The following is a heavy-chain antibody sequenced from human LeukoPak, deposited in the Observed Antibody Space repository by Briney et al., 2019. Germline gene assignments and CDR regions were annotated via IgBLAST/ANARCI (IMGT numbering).Heavy chain of an antibody. CDR3: AKEGVDRSGYYYNYFDY. CDR2: ISGSGGST. D-gene: IGHD3-22*01. Sequence: GGSLRLSCAASGFTFSSYAMSWVRRAPGKGLEWVSAISGSGGSTYYADSVKGRFTISRDNSKNTLYLQMNSLRAEDTAVYYCAKEGVDRSGYYYNYFDYWGQGTLVTVSS. J-gene: IGHJ4*02. CDR1: GFTFSSYA. V-gene: IGHV3-23*01.